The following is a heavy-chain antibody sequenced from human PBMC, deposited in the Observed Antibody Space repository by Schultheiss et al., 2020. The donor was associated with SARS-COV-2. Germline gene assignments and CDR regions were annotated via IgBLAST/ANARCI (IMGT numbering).Heavy chain of an antibody. D-gene: IGHD2-8*01. CDR2: ISWNSGSI. V-gene: IGHV3-9*01. CDR1: GFTFDDYA. J-gene: IGHJ4*02. CDR3: ARGEVGYCTNGVCSPLDY. Sequence: GGSLRLSCAASGFTFDDYAMHWVRQAPGKGLEWVSGISWNSGSIGYADSVKGRFTISRDNAKNSLYLQMNSLRAEDTAVYYCARGEVGYCTNGVCSPLDYWGQGTLVTVSS.